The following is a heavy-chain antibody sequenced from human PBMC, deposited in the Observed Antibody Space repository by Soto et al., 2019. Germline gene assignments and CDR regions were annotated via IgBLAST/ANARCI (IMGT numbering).Heavy chain of an antibody. CDR2: INPSGGST. D-gene: IGHD2-21*02. J-gene: IGHJ4*02. CDR3: ARSIVVVTALDY. CDR1: GYSFTSYY. V-gene: IGHV1-46*01. Sequence: ASVKVSCKASGYSFTSYYIHWVRQAPGQGLEWMGIINPSGGSTTYTQKFQGRVTITRDTSASTAYMELSSLRSEDTAVYYCARSIVVVTALDYWGQGTLVTVSS.